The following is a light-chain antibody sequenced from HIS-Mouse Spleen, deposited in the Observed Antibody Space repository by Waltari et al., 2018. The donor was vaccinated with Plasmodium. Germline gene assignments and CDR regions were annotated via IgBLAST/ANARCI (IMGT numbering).Light chain of an antibody. V-gene: IGLV3-10*01. CDR1: ALPQKN. CDR2: EDS. Sequence: SYELTQPPSVSVSPGQTARLPCSGDALPQKNASWYQQKSGQAPVLVIYEDSKRPSGIPERFSGSSSGTMATLTISGAQVEDEADYYCYSTDSSGNHRVFGGGTKLTVL. J-gene: IGLJ3*02. CDR3: YSTDSSGNHRV.